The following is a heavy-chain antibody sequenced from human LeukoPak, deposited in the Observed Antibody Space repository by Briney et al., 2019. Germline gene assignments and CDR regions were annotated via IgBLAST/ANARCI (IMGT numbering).Heavy chain of an antibody. Sequence: ASVTVSCKASGYTFKSNGISWVRQAPGQGLEWMGWISVQNGNTFDAQKFQGRVTINTDTSTSTAYMELRSLTSDDTAVYYCARDTGDFWSGYFDYWGQGSLVTVSS. D-gene: IGHD3-3*01. CDR3: ARDTGDFWSGYFDY. V-gene: IGHV1-18*01. CDR1: GYTFKSNG. CDR2: ISVQNGNT. J-gene: IGHJ4*02.